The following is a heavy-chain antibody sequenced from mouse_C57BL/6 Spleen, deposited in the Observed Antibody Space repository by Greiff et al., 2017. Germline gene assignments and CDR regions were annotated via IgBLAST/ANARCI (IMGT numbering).Heavy chain of an antibody. Sequence: QVQLQQSGAELMKPGASVKLSCKATGYTFTGYWIEWVKQRPGHGLEWIGEILPGSGSTTYNEKFKGKATFTADTSSNTAYMQLSSLTTEDSAIYYCAREEGRAYAMDYWGQGTSVTVSS. CDR1: GYTFTGYW. J-gene: IGHJ4*01. CDR3: AREEGRAYAMDY. CDR2: ILPGSGST. D-gene: IGHD3-3*01. V-gene: IGHV1-9*01.